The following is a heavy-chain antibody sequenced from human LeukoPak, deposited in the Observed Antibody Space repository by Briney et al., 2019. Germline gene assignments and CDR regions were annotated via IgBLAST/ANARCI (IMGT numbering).Heavy chain of an antibody. CDR1: GFTFSSYS. J-gene: IGHJ4*02. CDR2: ISSSSSTI. CDR3: ARDLHSYSY. D-gene: IGHD5-18*01. Sequence: GGSLRLSCAASGFTFSSYSMNWVRQAPGKGLEWVSYISSSSSTIYYADSVKGRFTISRDNAKNSLYLQMNSLRAEDTAVYYCARDLHSYSYWGQGTLVTVSS. V-gene: IGHV3-48*01.